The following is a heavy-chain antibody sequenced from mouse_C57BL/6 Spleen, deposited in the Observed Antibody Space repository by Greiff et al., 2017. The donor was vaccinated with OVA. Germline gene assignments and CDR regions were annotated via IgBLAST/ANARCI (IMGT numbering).Heavy chain of an antibody. CDR3: ARWGTTVVDYFDY. Sequence: QVQLKQPGAELVRPGSSVKLSCKASGYTFTSYWMHWVKQRPIQGLEWIGNIDPSDSETHYNQKFKDKATLTVDKSSSTAYMQLSSLTSEDSAVYYCARWGTTVVDYFDYWGQGTTLTVSS. CDR2: IDPSDSET. V-gene: IGHV1-52*01. J-gene: IGHJ2*01. CDR1: GYTFTSYW. D-gene: IGHD1-1*01.